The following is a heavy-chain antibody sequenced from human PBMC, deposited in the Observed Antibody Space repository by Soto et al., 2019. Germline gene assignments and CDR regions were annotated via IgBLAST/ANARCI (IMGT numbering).Heavy chain of an antibody. D-gene: IGHD3-10*01. Sequence: PSETLSLTCAVYGGSFSGYYWSWIRQPPGKGLEWIGEINHSGSTNYNPSLKSRVTISVDTSKNQFSLKLSSVTAADTAVYYCARAGGITRGRGVKTFDGWFDPWGQGTLVTVSS. CDR2: INHSGST. CDR3: ARAGGITRGRGVKTFDGWFDP. J-gene: IGHJ5*02. V-gene: IGHV4-34*01. CDR1: GGSFSGYY.